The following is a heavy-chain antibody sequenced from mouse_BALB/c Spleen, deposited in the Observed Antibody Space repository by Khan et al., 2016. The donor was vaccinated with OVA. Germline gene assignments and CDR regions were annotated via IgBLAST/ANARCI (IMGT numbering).Heavy chain of an antibody. CDR3: ARAGYGSTYAMDY. Sequence: QVQLKQSGAELVRPGASVKLSCKTSGYIFTSYWIHWVKQRPGQGLAWIARIYPGTGSTSYNEKFKGKATLTADKSSSTAYMQLSSLKSEDSAVDICARAGYGSTYAMDYWGQGTSVTVSS. V-gene: IGHV1S132*01. CDR1: GYIFTSYW. D-gene: IGHD1-1*01. J-gene: IGHJ4*01. CDR2: IYPGTGST.